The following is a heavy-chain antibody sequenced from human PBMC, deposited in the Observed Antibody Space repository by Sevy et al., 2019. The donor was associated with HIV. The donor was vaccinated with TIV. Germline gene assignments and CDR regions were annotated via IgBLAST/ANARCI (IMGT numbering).Heavy chain of an antibody. V-gene: IGHV3-23*01. Sequence: GGSLRLSCAASGFTFRTYAMNWVRQAPGKGLEWVSGISFSGGSTYYADSVKGRFTISRDNSKNTLYLQMNSLRAEDPAVYYCSKDYYDSSGYYPIDAFDIWGQGTMVTVSS. CDR3: SKDYYDSSGYYPIDAFDI. CDR2: ISFSGGST. D-gene: IGHD3-22*01. CDR1: GFTFRTYA. J-gene: IGHJ3*02.